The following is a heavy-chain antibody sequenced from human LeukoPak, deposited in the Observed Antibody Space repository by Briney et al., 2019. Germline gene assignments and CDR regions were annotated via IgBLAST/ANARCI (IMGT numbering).Heavy chain of an antibody. Sequence: SETLPLTCTVSGGSISSYYWSWIRQPPGKGLEWIGYIYYSGSTNYNPSLKSRVTISVDTSKNQFSLKLSSVTAADTAVYYCARDLRSSGWYYFDYWGQGTLVTVSS. CDR2: IYYSGST. CDR3: ARDLRSSGWYYFDY. D-gene: IGHD6-19*01. V-gene: IGHV4-59*01. CDR1: GGSISSYY. J-gene: IGHJ4*02.